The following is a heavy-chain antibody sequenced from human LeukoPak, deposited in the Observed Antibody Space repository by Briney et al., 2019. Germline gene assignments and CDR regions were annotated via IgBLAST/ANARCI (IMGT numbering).Heavy chain of an antibody. D-gene: IGHD1-26*01. V-gene: IGHV4-30-2*01. CDR1: GGSISSVCYS. CDR3: ARADTTLDAFDI. CDR2: IDHSGST. J-gene: IGHJ3*02. Sequence: TLSLTCAVSGGSISSVCYSWSWIRQPPGKGLEGIGYIDHSGSTYYNPSLKSRVTISVDRSKNQFSLKLSSVTAADTAVYYCARADTTLDAFDIWGQGTMVTVSS.